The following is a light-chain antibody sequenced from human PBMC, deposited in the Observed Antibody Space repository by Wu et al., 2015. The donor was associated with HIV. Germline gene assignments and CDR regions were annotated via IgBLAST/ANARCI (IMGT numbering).Light chain of an antibody. CDR3: QQYYSYPLT. CDR1: QGISSY. CDR2: AAS. J-gene: IGKJ1*01. Sequence: AIRMTQSPSSLSASTGDRVTITCRASQGISSYLAWYQQKPGKAPKLLIYAASTLQSGVPSRFSGSGSGTDFTLTISCLQSEDFATYYCQQYYSYPLTFGQRDQRWKS. V-gene: IGKV1-8*01.